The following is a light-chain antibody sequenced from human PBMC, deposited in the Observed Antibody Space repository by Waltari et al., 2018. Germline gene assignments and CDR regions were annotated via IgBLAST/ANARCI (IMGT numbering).Light chain of an antibody. CDR1: SSDVGAYNF. J-gene: IGLJ1*01. CDR3: SSYTTSTAPGV. Sequence: QSALTQPASVSGSPGQSITISCTGTSSDVGAYNFVSWYQQHPGKAPRLIIYEVSERPPGVSNRFSGSKSYNTASLTISGLQAEDEADYYCSSYTTSTAPGVFGAGTKVTVL. CDR2: EVS. V-gene: IGLV2-14*01.